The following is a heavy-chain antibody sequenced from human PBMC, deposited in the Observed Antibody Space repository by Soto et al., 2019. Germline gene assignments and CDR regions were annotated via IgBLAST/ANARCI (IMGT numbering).Heavy chain of an antibody. D-gene: IGHD1-26*01. CDR2: IFGHGNE. CDR3: ARMSYSGTYYFGS. J-gene: IGHJ4*02. V-gene: IGHV2-5*01. CDR1: GFSLTTSAAG. Sequence: QITLKESGPALVKPTQTLTVTCSFSGFSLTTSAAGVGWIRQTPVKALEWLAVIFGHGNEKYSPSLKNRLTITKDTSKSQVVLTMTNVDPLDTATYYCARMSYSGTYYFGSWGQGTLVTVSS.